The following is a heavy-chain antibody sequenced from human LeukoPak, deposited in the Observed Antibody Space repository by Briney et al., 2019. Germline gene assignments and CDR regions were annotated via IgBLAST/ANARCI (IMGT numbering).Heavy chain of an antibody. V-gene: IGHV1-69*05. CDR2: IIPIFGTA. CDR1: GGTFSSYA. Sequence: ASVKVSCKASGGTFSSYAISWVRQAPGQGLEWMGRIIPIFGTANYAQKLQGRVTITTDESTSTAYMELSSLRSEDTAVYYCARYLVGASHFDIWGQGTLVTVSS. CDR3: ARYLVGASHFDI. J-gene: IGHJ3*02. D-gene: IGHD1-26*01.